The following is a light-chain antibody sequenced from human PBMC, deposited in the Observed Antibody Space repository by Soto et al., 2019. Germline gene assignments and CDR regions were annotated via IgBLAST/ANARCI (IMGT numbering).Light chain of an antibody. J-gene: IGLJ2*01. V-gene: IGLV1-44*01. CDR1: NSNIGSNS. Sequence: QSVLTQPLSASGTPGQRVTISCSGSNSNIGSNSVRWYQQLPGMAPKIIIYSNNQRPSGVPDRVSGSKSGTSASLAISGLQSEDEGGYYCATWDESLKGRLFGGGTQLTVL. CDR2: SNN. CDR3: ATWDESLKGRL.